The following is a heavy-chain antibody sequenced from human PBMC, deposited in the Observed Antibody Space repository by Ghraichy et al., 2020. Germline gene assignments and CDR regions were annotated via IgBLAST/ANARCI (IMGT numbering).Heavy chain of an antibody. CDR1: GFTFSSYA. CDR3: AKDGAGDEDY. Sequence: LSLTCAASGFTFSSYAMSWVRQAPGKGLEWVSAISGSGGSTYYADSVKARFTISRDNSKNTLYLQMNSLRAEDTAVYYCAKDGAGDEDYWGQGTLVTVSS. J-gene: IGHJ4*02. V-gene: IGHV3-23*01. D-gene: IGHD7-27*01. CDR2: ISGSGGST.